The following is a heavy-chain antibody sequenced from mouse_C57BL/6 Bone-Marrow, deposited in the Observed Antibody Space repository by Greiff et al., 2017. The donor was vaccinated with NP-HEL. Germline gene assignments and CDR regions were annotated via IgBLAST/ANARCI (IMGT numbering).Heavy chain of an antibody. J-gene: IGHJ4*01. V-gene: IGHV5-6*01. CDR2: ISSGGSYT. D-gene: IGHD1-1*01. Sequence: EVKLVESGGDLVKPGGSLKLSCAASGFTFSSYGMSWVRQTPDKRLEWVATISSGGSYTYYPDSVKGRFTISRDNAKNTLYLQMSSLKSEDTAMYYCARLGITTVVATDYYAMDYWGQGTSVTVSS. CDR3: ARLGITTVVATDYYAMDY. CDR1: GFTFSSYG.